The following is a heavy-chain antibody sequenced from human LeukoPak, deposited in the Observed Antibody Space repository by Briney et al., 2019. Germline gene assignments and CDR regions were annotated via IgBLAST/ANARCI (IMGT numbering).Heavy chain of an antibody. Sequence: GGSLRLSCAASGFTFSSYAMSWVRQAPGKGLEWVSAISGSGGSTYYADSVKGWFTISRDNSKNTLYLQMNSLRAEDTAVYYCAKDPDYGDYDGLDYWGQGTLVTVSS. V-gene: IGHV3-23*01. CDR3: AKDPDYGDYDGLDY. CDR1: GFTFSSYA. D-gene: IGHD4-17*01. J-gene: IGHJ4*02. CDR2: ISGSGGST.